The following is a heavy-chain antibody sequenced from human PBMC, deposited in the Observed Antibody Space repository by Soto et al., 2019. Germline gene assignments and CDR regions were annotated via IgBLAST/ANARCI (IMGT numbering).Heavy chain of an antibody. D-gene: IGHD6-19*01. CDR2: IIPIFGTA. CDR3: ARVIAVAGTYYYGMDV. Sequence: QVQLVQSGAEVKKPGSSVKVSCKASGGTFSSYAISWVRQAPGQGLEWMGGIIPIFGTANYAQKFQGRVTITADKSTSTAYMELRSLRAEDTAVYYCARVIAVAGTYYYGMDVWGQGTTVTVSS. J-gene: IGHJ6*02. CDR1: GGTFSSYA. V-gene: IGHV1-69*06.